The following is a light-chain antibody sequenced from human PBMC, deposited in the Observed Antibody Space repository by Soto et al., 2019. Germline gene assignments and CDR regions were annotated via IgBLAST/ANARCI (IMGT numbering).Light chain of an antibody. V-gene: IGKV1-9*01. Sequence: DIQLTQSPSFLSASVGDRVTITCRASQDINTYLAWYQQKPGKAPKLLIFAASTLQNGVPSRFSGSGSGTEVTVTITSLKPEDFATYYCQQRKSYPITFGQGTRLEIK. J-gene: IGKJ5*01. CDR2: AAS. CDR3: QQRKSYPIT. CDR1: QDINTY.